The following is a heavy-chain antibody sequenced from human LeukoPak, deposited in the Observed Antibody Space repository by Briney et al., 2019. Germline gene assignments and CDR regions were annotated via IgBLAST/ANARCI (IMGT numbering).Heavy chain of an antibody. Sequence: GGSLRLSCAASGFTFSSYAVHWVRQAPGKGLEWVAVISYDGSNKYYADSVKGRFTISRDNSKNTLYLQMNSLRAEDTAVYYCARDPLGTRPGFDYWGQGTLVTVSS. CDR1: GFTFSSYA. CDR3: ARDPLGTRPGFDY. V-gene: IGHV3-30*04. CDR2: ISYDGSNK. J-gene: IGHJ4*02. D-gene: IGHD1-1*01.